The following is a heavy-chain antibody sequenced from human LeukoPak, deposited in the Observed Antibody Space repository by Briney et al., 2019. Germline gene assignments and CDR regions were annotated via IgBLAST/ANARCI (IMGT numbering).Heavy chain of an antibody. CDR1: GGSISSYY. J-gene: IGHJ5*02. CDR3: ARLSPAAMVRWLDP. V-gene: IGHV4-59*08. CDR2: IYYSGST. D-gene: IGHD2-2*01. Sequence: SETLSLTCTVSGGSISSYYWSWIRQPPEKGLEWIGYIYYSGSTNYNSSLKSRVTISVDTSKNQFSLKLSSVTAADPAVYYCARLSPAAMVRWLDPWGQGTLVTVSS.